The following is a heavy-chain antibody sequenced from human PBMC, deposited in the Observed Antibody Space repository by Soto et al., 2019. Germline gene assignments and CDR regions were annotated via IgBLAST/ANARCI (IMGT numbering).Heavy chain of an antibody. J-gene: IGHJ6*02. V-gene: IGHV1-2*02. D-gene: IGHD6-19*01. Sequence: ASVKVSCKSSGYTFTGYYMHWVRRAPGQGLEWMGWINPNSGGTNYAQKFQGRVTMTRDTSISTAYMELSRLRSDDTAVYYCASDSSGWYSDYYGMDVWGQGTTVTVSS. CDR1: GYTFTGYY. CDR2: INPNSGGT. CDR3: ASDSSGWYSDYYGMDV.